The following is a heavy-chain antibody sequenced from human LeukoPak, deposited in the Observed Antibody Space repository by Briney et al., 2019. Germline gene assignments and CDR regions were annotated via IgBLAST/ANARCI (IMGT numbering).Heavy chain of an antibody. CDR3: ASRKLGNDY. CDR2: IYHSGST. V-gene: IGHV4-38-2*02. J-gene: IGHJ4*02. Sequence: SSETLSLTCTVSGYSISSDYYWGWVRQPPGKGLEWIGSIYHSGSTYYNPSLKSRVTISVDTSKNQFSLKLISVTAADTAVYYCASRKLGNDYWGQGTLVTVSS. CDR1: GYSISSDYY. D-gene: IGHD7-27*01.